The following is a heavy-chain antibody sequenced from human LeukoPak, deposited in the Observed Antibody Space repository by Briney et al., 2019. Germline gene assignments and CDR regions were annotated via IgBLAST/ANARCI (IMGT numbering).Heavy chain of an antibody. V-gene: IGHV3-74*01. CDR3: ASFVFDYGVDNWFDP. J-gene: IGHJ5*02. CDR1: GFTFSSYW. D-gene: IGHD4-17*01. Sequence: QSGGSLRLSCAASGFTFSSYWMHWVRQAPGKGLVWVSRINSDGSSTSYADSVKGRFTISRDNAKNTLYLQMNSLRAEDTAVYYCASFVFDYGVDNWFDPWGQGTLVTVSS. CDR2: INSDGSST.